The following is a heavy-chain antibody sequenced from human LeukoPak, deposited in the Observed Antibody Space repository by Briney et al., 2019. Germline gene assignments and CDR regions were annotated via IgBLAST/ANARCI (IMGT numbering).Heavy chain of an antibody. D-gene: IGHD1-14*01. CDR2: ISYDGSNK. Sequence: GGSLRLSCAASGFTFSSYDMHWVRQAPGKGLEWVAVISYDGSNKYYADSVKGRFTISRDNSKNTLYLQMNSLRAEDTAVSYCARDAGVDAFDIWGQGTMVTVSS. J-gene: IGHJ3*02. CDR1: GFTFSSYD. V-gene: IGHV3-30*19. CDR3: ARDAGVDAFDI.